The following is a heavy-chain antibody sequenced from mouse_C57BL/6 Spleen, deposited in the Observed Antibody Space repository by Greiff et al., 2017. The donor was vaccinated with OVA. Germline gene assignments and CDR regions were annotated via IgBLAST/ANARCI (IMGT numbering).Heavy chain of an antibody. J-gene: IGHJ4*01. D-gene: IGHD1-1*01. V-gene: IGHV5-17*01. CDR3: ARTDYGSSMDY. CDR2: ISSGSSTI. CDR1: GFTFSDYG. Sequence: EVKLMESGGGLVKPGGSLKLSCAASGFTFSDYGMHWVRQAPEKGLEWVAYISSGSSTIYYADTVKGRFTISRDNAKNTLFLQMTSLRSEDTAMYYCARTDYGSSMDYWGQGTSVTVSS.